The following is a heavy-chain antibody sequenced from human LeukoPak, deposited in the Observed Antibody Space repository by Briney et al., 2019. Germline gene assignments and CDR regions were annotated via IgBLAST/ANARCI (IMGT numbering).Heavy chain of an antibody. CDR2: ISSSSSYI. CDR1: GFTFSSYS. V-gene: IGHV3-21*01. CDR3: ARGKYARSIVVVPDAYDY. J-gene: IGHJ4*02. D-gene: IGHD2-2*01. Sequence: GGSLRLSCAASGFTFSSYSMNWVRQAPGKGREWVSSISSSSSYIYYADSVKGRFTISRDNAKNSLYLQMNRLRAEDTAVYYCARGKYARSIVVVPDAYDYWGQGTLVTVSS.